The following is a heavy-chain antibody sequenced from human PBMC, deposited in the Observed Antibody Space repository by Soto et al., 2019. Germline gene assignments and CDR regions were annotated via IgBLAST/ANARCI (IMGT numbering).Heavy chain of an antibody. V-gene: IGHV3-53*01. D-gene: IGHD2-15*01. CDR3: ARDRLTVGGREYYGMDV. CDR1: GFTVSSTY. J-gene: IGHJ6*02. CDR2: TYSGGST. Sequence: EVQLVESGGGLIQPGGSLRLSCAASGFTVSSTYMSWVRQAPRKGLEWVSITYSGGSTHYADSVKGRFTISRDNSKNTLYLQMNSLRAEDTAVYYCARDRLTVGGREYYGMDVWGQGTTVTVSS.